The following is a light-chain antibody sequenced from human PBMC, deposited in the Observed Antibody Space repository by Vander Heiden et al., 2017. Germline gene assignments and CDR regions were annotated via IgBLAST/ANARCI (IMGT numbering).Light chain of an antibody. CDR2: NKD. Sequence: QSVLTQPPSASGTPGQRVTISCSGSRSNIGRNTVTWYQQLPGTAPKLLFSNKDQRPSGVPDRFSASKSGTSASLAIIGLQSEDEADYYCAAWDDSRNGVVFGGGTKLTVL. CDR3: AAWDDSRNGVV. V-gene: IGLV1-44*01. J-gene: IGLJ3*02. CDR1: RSNIGRNT.